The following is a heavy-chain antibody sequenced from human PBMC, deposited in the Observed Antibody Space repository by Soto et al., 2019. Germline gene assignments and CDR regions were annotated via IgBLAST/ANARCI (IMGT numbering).Heavy chain of an antibody. CDR2: LNPRNGQT. CDR3: ARETDTSMVDY. CDR1: GFNFSTYY. V-gene: IGHV1-8*01. D-gene: IGHD5-18*01. J-gene: IGHJ4*02. Sequence: QVQLVQSGAEVKKPGASVKVSCQTSGFNFSTYYFNWVRQAAGQGPEWMGWLNPRNGQTGYVQKFRGRVTMTRDTSIANVYLELRRLTSEDTAIYFCARETDTSMVDYWGQGTLVTVSS.